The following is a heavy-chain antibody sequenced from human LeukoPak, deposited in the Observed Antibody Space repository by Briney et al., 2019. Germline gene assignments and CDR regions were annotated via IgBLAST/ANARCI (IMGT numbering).Heavy chain of an antibody. J-gene: IGHJ4*02. D-gene: IGHD4-17*01. CDR3: ARDSLGDFPLDY. CDR2: IYYSGST. CDR1: GGSISSGGYY. V-gene: IGHV4-31*03. Sequence: MPSQTLSLTCTVSGGSISSGGYYWSWIRQHPGKGLEWIGYIYYSGSTYYNPSLKSRVTISVDTSKNQFSLKLSSVTAADTAVYYCARDSLGDFPLDYWGQGTLVTVSS.